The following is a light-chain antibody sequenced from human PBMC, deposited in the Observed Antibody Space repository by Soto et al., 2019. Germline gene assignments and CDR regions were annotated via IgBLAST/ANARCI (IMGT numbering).Light chain of an antibody. Sequence: IQMTQSPSSVSASVGDRVTITCRASQPISSWLAWYQQKPGLPPNLLIYSASTLRSGVPSRFSGSESGTLFTLTITNLQPEDFATYFCQQASSFPLTFGGGTKVDIK. CDR2: SAS. CDR1: QPISSW. J-gene: IGKJ4*01. V-gene: IGKV1-12*01. CDR3: QQASSFPLT.